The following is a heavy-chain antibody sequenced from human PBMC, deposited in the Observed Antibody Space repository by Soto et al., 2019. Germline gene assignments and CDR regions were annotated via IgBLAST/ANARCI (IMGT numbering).Heavy chain of an antibody. CDR3: ARGYFDILTGLPYYYYGMDV. D-gene: IGHD3-9*01. CDR2: ISYDGSNK. CDR1: GFTFSSYA. J-gene: IGHJ6*01. V-gene: IGHV3-30-3*01. Sequence: QVQLVESGGGVVQPGRSLRLSCAASGFTFSSYAMHWVRQAPGKGLEWVAVISYDGSNKYYADSVKGRFTISRDNSKNTLYLQMNSLRAEDTAVYYCARGYFDILTGLPYYYYGMDVW.